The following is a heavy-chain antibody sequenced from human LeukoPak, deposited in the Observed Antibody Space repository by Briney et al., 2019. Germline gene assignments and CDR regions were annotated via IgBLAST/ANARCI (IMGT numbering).Heavy chain of an antibody. D-gene: IGHD6-19*01. CDR1: GFTFSSYA. CDR3: AKGSRSSGRLLHY. Sequence: GGSLRLSCAASGFTFSSYAMSGGRHAPGKGLEWGSAISGSVGSTYYADSVKGRFTISRDNSKNTLYLQMNSLRAEDTAVYYCAKGSRSSGRLLHYWAQGPLVTVSS. V-gene: IGHV3-23*01. J-gene: IGHJ4*02. CDR2: ISGSVGST.